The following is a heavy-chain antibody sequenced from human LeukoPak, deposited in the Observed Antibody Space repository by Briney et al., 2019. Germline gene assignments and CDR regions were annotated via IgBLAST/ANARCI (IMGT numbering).Heavy chain of an antibody. CDR2: ISGSGGST. V-gene: IGHV3-23*01. CDR1: GFTFSSYA. Sequence: GGSPRLSCAASGFTFSSYAMTWVRQVPGKGLEWVSSISGSGGSTYYADSVKGRFTISRDNSKNMVYLQMNSLRAEDTAVYYCAKDLDGYHASYFGSWGQGTLVTVSS. D-gene: IGHD5-24*01. CDR3: AKDLDGYHASYFGS. J-gene: IGHJ4*02.